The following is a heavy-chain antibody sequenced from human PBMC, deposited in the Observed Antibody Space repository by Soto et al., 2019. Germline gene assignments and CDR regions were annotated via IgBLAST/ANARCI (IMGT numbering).Heavy chain of an antibody. CDR1: GFTFSSYA. CDR2: ISGSGGST. D-gene: IGHD2-2*01. CDR3: AKDVSSGYCISTSCQPIGAAYYYGXDV. J-gene: IGHJ6*02. V-gene: IGHV3-23*01. Sequence: GGSLRLSCAASGFTFSSYAMSWVRQAPGKGLEWVSAISGSGGSTYYADSVKGRFTISRDNSKNTLYLQMNSLRAEDTALYYCAKDVSSGYCISTSCQPIGAAYYYGXDVWGQGTTVTVSS.